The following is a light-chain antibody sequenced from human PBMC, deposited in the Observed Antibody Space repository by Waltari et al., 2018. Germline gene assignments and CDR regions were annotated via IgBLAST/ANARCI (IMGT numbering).Light chain of an antibody. CDR1: QSINSY. CDR3: QQSYSHAGT. Sequence: DIQMTQSPYSLSAYVGDRVTITCRPSQSINSYLNWYQQNPGIAPKVLIYAASSLQIGVPSRFSGSGSGRDFTLIISSLQPEDFATYFCQQSYSHAGTFCQGTKVEIK. V-gene: IGKV1-39*01. J-gene: IGKJ1*01. CDR2: AAS.